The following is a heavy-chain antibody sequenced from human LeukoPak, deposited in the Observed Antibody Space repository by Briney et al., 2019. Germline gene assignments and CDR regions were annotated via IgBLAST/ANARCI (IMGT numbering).Heavy chain of an antibody. CDR1: GGSISSSSHY. CDR3: ARVVDTAMVGYYFDY. V-gene: IGHV4-39*01. Sequence: KSSETLSLTCTVSGGSISSSSHYWGWIRQPPGKGLEFIGNIYETGSTYYNPSLKSRVTIFVDTSKNQFSLRLSSVTAADTALYYCARVVDTAMVGYYFDYWGQGTLVTVSS. J-gene: IGHJ4*02. CDR2: IYETGST. D-gene: IGHD5-18*01.